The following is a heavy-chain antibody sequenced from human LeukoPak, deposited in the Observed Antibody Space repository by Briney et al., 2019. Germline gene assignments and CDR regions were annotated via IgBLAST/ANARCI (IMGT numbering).Heavy chain of an antibody. V-gene: IGHV3-21*04. CDR2: ISSSSSYI. Sequence: GGSLRLSCAASGFTFSSYSMNWVREAPGKGLEWVSSISSSSSYIYYADSVKGRFTISRDNSRNTLYLQMNSLRAEDTAVYYCAKDLMEYYYGSGTYYHYDYWGQGTQVTVSS. J-gene: IGHJ4*02. CDR3: AKDLMEYYYGSGTYYHYDY. D-gene: IGHD3-10*01. CDR1: GFTFSSYS.